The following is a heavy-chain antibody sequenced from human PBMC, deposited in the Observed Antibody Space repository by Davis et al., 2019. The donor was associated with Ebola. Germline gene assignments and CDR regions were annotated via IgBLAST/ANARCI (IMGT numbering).Heavy chain of an antibody. V-gene: IGHV1-69*13. J-gene: IGHJ6*02. CDR3: ARGDLGATPFYYYGMDV. Sequence: SVKVSCKASGYTFTSYGISWVRQAPGQGLEWMGGIIPLFRSANYAQKFQGRVTITADESTSTAYMELSSLRSEDTAVYYCARGDLGATPFYYYGMDVWGQGTTVTVSS. CDR2: IIPLFRSA. CDR1: GYTFTSYG. D-gene: IGHD1-26*01.